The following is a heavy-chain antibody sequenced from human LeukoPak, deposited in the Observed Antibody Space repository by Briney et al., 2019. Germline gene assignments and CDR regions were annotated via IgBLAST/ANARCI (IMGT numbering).Heavy chain of an antibody. J-gene: IGHJ4*02. CDR1: GFTFGEYA. Sequence: GGSLRLSCAASGFTFGEYAMHWVRQAPGKGLEWVSGISSNSGSITYGDSVKGRFTISRDNAKNSLYLQMNSLRAEDTALYYCAKSGCSSTSCYVNCWGQGTLVTVS. D-gene: IGHD2-2*01. V-gene: IGHV3-9*01. CDR3: AKSGCSSTSCYVNC. CDR2: ISSNSGSI.